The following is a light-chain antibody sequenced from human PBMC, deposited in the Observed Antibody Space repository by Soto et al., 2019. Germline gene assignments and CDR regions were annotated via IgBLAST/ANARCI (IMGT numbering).Light chain of an antibody. V-gene: IGKV2-30*01. J-gene: IGKJ1*01. CDR2: KVS. CDR1: QSLIYSDGIAY. Sequence: DVVMTQSPLSLPVTLGQPASISCRSSQSLIYSDGIAYLNWFHQRPGQSPRRLIYKVSNRDAGVPARFSGSGSGTDFTLTISRVEAEDVGVYYFMQGTHWPPTCGRGTKVEIK. CDR3: MQGTHWPPT.